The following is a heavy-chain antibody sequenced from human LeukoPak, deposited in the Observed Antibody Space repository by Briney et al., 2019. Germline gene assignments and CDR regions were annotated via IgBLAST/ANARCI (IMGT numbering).Heavy chain of an antibody. Sequence: SVKASCKASGGTFISYAISWVRQAPGQGLEWMGGIIPIFGTANYAQKFQGRVTITADESTSTAYMELSSLRSEDTAVYYCARRSPYYDFWSGSDIYYYYYGMDVWGQGTTVTVSS. CDR3: ARRSPYYDFWSGSDIYYYYYGMDV. CDR1: GGTFISYA. V-gene: IGHV1-69*13. CDR2: IIPIFGTA. J-gene: IGHJ6*02. D-gene: IGHD3-3*01.